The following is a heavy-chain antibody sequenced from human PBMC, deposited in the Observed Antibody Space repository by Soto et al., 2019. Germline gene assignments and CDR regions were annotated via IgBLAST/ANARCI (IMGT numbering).Heavy chain of an antibody. J-gene: IGHJ4*02. CDR2: ISGNGVDT. Sequence: GGSLRLSSAASGIAFSNYVMSWVRQAPGGGLEWVSAISGNGVDTYYADSAKGRFTISRDNSKNTLYLQIDSLRLEDTAVYYCAKRRGEGYFDKWGQGTLVTVSS. CDR3: AKRRGEGYFDK. V-gene: IGHV3-23*01. CDR1: GIAFSNYV. D-gene: IGHD3-16*01.